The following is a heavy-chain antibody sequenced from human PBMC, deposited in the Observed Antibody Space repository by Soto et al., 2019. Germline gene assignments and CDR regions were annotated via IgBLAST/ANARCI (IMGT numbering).Heavy chain of an antibody. J-gene: IGHJ6*03. V-gene: IGHV3-73*01. D-gene: IGHD3-3*01. CDR2: IRSKGNNYDT. CDR3: SRQAYDFSSGKPRYSIDV. Sequence: EVQLVESGGGLVQPGGSLKLSCAASGFTFSGYAMHWVRQAAGKGLEWVGRIRSKGNNYDTVYGASLTGRFTISRDDSNNTAYLQMNCLNHEDTALYDCSRQAYDFSSGKPRYSIDVWGKGTTVTVSS. CDR1: GFTFSGYA.